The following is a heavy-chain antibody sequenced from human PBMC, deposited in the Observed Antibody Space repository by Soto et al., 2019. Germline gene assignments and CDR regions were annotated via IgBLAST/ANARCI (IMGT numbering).Heavy chain of an antibody. D-gene: IGHD1-26*01. CDR2: IIPIFGTA. V-gene: IGHV1-69*13. Sequence: ASVKVSCKASGGTFSSYAISWVRQAPGQGLEWMGGIIPIFGTANYAQKFQGRVTITADESTSTAYMELSSLRSEDTAVYYCARGWSAPPYYYYYGMDVWGQGTTVTVSS. CDR3: ARGWSAPPYYYYYGMDV. CDR1: GGTFSSYA. J-gene: IGHJ6*02.